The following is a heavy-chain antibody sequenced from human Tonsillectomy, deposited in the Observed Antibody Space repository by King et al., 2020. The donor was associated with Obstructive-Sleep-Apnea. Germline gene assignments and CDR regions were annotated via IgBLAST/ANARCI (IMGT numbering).Heavy chain of an antibody. CDR3: ARVGSQDYNFWSGYYYFDY. J-gene: IGHJ4*02. Sequence: QLQESGPGLVKPSETLSLNCTVSGYSISSGYYWGWVRQPPGKGLEWIGTIFTSGTTYYNPSLESRVPISGDTSKNQFSLKLTSVAAADTAVYYCARVGSQDYNFWSGYYYFDYWGQGTLVTVSS. CDR1: GYSISSGYY. V-gene: IGHV4-38-2*02. CDR2: IFTSGTT. D-gene: IGHD3-3*01.